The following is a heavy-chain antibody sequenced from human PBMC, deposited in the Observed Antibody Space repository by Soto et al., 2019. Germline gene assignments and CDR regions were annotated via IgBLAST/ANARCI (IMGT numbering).Heavy chain of an antibody. D-gene: IGHD6-13*01. CDR2: ISISGNT. CDR1: GGSISSDF. J-gene: IGHJ5*02. CDR3: ARDRGIGAAGS. Sequence: PSETLSLTCTVSGGSISSDFWSWIRQPPGKGLEWIGYISISGNTDYSPSLKSRATISADTSRNQFSLKLRSVNTADTAVYYCARDRGIGAAGSWGQGILVTVSS. V-gene: IGHV4-59*01.